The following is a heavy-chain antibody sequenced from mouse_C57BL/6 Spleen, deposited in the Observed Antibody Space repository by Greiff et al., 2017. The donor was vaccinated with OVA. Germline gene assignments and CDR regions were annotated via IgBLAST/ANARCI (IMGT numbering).Heavy chain of an antibody. CDR2: ISSGGDYI. Sequence: EVKLVESGEGLVKPGGSLKLSCAASGFTFSSYAMSWVRQTPEKRLEWVAYISSGGDYIYYADTVKGRFTISRDNARNTLYLQMSSLKSEDTAMYYCTRDIYDGYFYYYAMDYWGQGTSVTVSS. D-gene: IGHD2-3*01. J-gene: IGHJ4*01. CDR1: GFTFSSYA. CDR3: TRDIYDGYFYYYAMDY. V-gene: IGHV5-9-1*02.